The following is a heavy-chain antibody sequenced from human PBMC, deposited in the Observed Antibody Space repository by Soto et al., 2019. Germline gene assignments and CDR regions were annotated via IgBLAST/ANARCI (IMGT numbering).Heavy chain of an antibody. D-gene: IGHD6-13*01. CDR3: ARHEEAAADLYYFDY. Sequence: SETLSLTCTVSGGSISSIIYYWGWIRQPPGKGLEWIGSIYYSGSTYYNPSLKSRVTISVDTSKNQFSLKLSSVTAADTAVYYCARHEEAAADLYYFDYWGQGTLVTVSS. V-gene: IGHV4-39*01. J-gene: IGHJ4*02. CDR1: GGSISSIIYY. CDR2: IYYSGST.